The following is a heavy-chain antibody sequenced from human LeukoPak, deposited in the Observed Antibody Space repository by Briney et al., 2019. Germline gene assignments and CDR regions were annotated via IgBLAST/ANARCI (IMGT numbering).Heavy chain of an antibody. CDR3: ARDNSVRDEAWWFNP. Sequence: GGSLRLSCAASGFKFSAYGMHWVRQAPGKGLEWVSTFSGSGGSTYYADSVKGRFTISRDNSKNTLYLQMNSLRSEDTAVYYCARDNSVRDEAWWFNPWGQGTLVTVSS. J-gene: IGHJ5*02. V-gene: IGHV3-23*01. CDR2: FSGSGGST. D-gene: IGHD5-24*01. CDR1: GFKFSAYG.